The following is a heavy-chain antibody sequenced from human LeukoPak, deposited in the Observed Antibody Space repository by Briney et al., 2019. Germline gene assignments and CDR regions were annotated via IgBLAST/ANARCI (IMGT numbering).Heavy chain of an antibody. CDR1: GYTFIGYY. D-gene: IGHD3-16*02. Sequence: ASVKVSCKASGYTFIGYYMHWVRQAPGQGLEWMGWINPNSGGTNYAQKFQGRVTMTRDTSISTAYMELSRLRSDDTAVYYCARASTNYDYVWGSYRQTGYFDYWGQGTLVTVSS. CDR2: INPNSGGT. CDR3: ARASTNYDYVWGSYRQTGYFDY. V-gene: IGHV1-2*02. J-gene: IGHJ4*02.